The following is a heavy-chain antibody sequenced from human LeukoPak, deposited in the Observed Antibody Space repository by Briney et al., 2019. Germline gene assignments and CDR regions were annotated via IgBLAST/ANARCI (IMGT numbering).Heavy chain of an antibody. CDR3: ARSGFSMTTLNH. CDR1: GFTFSSYS. V-gene: IGHV3-48*02. D-gene: IGHD4-11*01. Sequence: GGSLRLSCAAAGFTFSSYSMNWVRQAPGKGLEWVSCISSGSSIMYYADSVKGRFTISRDSATNSLYLQMNSLRDEDTAVYYCARSGFSMTTLNHWGQGTLVTVSP. J-gene: IGHJ5*02. CDR2: ISSGSSIM.